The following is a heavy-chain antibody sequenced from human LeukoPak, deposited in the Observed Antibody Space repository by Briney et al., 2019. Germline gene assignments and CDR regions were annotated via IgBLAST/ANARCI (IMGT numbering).Heavy chain of an antibody. J-gene: IGHJ5*02. D-gene: IGHD3-22*01. Sequence: GGSMRLSCAASGFTVSSNYMSWVRQAPGKGLEWDTEMYSGGSTYYADSVKGRFTISRDNSKNTLYLQMNSLRAEDTAVYYCARDPPGYYDSSGYFTWGQGTLVTVSS. CDR1: GFTVSSNY. V-gene: IGHV3-53*05. CDR2: MYSGGST. CDR3: ARDPPGYYDSSGYFT.